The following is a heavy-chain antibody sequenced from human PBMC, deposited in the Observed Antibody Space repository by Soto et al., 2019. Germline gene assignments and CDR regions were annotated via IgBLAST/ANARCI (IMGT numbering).Heavy chain of an antibody. CDR1: GFTFSDYY. CDR3: ARESEDLTSNFDY. J-gene: IGHJ4*02. Sequence: GGCLRLGCAPSGFTFSDYYMSWIRRAPGKGLEWVSYISSSGSTIYYGVSMKGRSTISRDNAKTSLYLEMNSLRAEDTAVYYCARESEDLTSNFDYWGQGTLVTVYS. V-gene: IGHV3-11*04. CDR2: ISSSGSTI.